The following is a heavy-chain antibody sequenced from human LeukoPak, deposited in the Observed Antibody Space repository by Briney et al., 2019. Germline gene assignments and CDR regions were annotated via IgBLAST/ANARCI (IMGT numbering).Heavy chain of an antibody. V-gene: IGHV3-74*01. CDR3: AKVPTVTMIVVVASGPFDY. Sequence: PGGSLRLSCAASGFTFSNNWMHWVRQAPGKGLVWVSRIKGDGSSTYYADSVKGRFTISRDNSKNTLYLQMNSLRAEDTAVYYCAKVPTVTMIVVVASGPFDYWGQGTLVTVSS. D-gene: IGHD3-22*01. J-gene: IGHJ4*02. CDR1: GFTFSNNW. CDR2: IKGDGSST.